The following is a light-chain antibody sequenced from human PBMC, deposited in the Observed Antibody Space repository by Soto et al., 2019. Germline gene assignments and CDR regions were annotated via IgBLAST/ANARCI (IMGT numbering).Light chain of an antibody. CDR3: QQYFSSPLT. CDR2: WAS. Sequence: IVMTQSPDSLAVSLGERATVNCKSSQSVLSSSNSKNYLAWYQQRPGQPPNLLLYWASTREPGVPDRFTGSGSGTDFTLTISSLQAEDAAVYYCQQYFSSPLTFGQGTKLEIK. J-gene: IGKJ2*01. CDR1: QSVLSSSNSKNY. V-gene: IGKV4-1*01.